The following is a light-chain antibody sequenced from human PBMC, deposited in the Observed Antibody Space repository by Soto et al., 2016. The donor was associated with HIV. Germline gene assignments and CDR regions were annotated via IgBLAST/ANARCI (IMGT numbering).Light chain of an antibody. J-gene: IGLJ3*02. V-gene: IGLV3-21*02. CDR2: DDG. Sequence: SYELTQPPSLSVAPREAARITCGGNNVGSKSVQWYQQKPGQAPVLVVYDDGDRPSGIPDRFSGSNSGNTATLTINRVEAEDEADFYCQVWDSHNDPWVFGGGTKLTVL. CDR1: NVGSKS. CDR3: QVWDSHNDPWV.